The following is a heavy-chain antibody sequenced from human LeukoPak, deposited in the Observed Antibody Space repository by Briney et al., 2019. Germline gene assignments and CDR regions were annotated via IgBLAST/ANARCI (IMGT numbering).Heavy chain of an antibody. V-gene: IGHV1-69*01. CDR2: IIPIFGTA. D-gene: IGHD3-3*01. CDR1: GGTFSSYA. CDR3: ARDQAPWDFWSGYRLDY. J-gene: IGHJ4*02. Sequence: SVKVSCKASGGTFSSYAISWVRQAPGQGLEWMGGIIPIFGTANYAQKFQGRVTITADESTSTAYMELSSLRSEDTAVYYCARDQAPWDFWSGYRLDYWGQGTLVTASS.